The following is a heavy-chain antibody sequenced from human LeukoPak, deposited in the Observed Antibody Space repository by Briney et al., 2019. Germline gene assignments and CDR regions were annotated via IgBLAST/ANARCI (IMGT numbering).Heavy chain of an antibody. D-gene: IGHD3-9*01. CDR2: ITSSSSST. V-gene: IGHV3-21*01. J-gene: IGHJ3*02. CDR1: GFTFSAYS. CDR3: ARFETCQCDDVFDI. Sequence: PGGSLRLSCAASGFTFSAYSMNWVRQAPGQGLEWVSSITSSSSSTYYADSVKGRFTISRGNAKNSLYLQMNILRAEDTAVYFCARFETCQCDDVFDIWGQGTMVTVSS.